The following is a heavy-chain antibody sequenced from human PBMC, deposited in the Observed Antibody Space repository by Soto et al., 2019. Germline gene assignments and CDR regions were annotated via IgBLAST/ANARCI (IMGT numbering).Heavy chain of an antibody. V-gene: IGHV4-59*12. CDR3: VRLIGNSWLDF. CDR2: FSYGGGT. CDR1: GGSISDYY. D-gene: IGHD3-22*01. J-gene: IGHJ5*01. Sequence: SETLSLTCTVSGGSISDYYWSWIRQPPGKGLEWIGYFSYGGGTNNSPSLKSRATISGDTSKNQFSLNLSSVTAADTAVYYCVRLIGNSWLDFWGQGTLVTVSS.